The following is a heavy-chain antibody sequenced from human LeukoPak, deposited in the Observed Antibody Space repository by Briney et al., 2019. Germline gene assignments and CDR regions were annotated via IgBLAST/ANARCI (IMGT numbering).Heavy chain of an antibody. D-gene: IGHD6-13*01. CDR3: ARGGSSWSGYYYYYMDV. CDR1: GFTLSTYW. CDR2: VKQDGSEK. V-gene: IGHV3-7*01. Sequence: GGSLRLSCAASGFTLSTYWMSWVRQAPGKGLEWVAHVKQDGSEKYYVDSVKGRFTISRDNAKNSLYLQMNSLRAEDTAVYYCARGGSSWSGYYYYYMDVWGKGTTVTVSS. J-gene: IGHJ6*03.